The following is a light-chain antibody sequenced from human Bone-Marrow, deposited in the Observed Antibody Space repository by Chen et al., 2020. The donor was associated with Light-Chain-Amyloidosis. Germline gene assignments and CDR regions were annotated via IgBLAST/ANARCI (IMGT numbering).Light chain of an antibody. Sequence: SYVLTQPSSVSVAPGQTATIACGGNNIGSTRVHWYQQTPGQAPLLAVYDDSARPSGSPERLSGSDSWNPATLTISKVEAGDEADYYCQVWERSSVRPVFGGGTKLTVL. CDR2: DDS. J-gene: IGLJ3*02. CDR3: QVWERSSVRPV. CDR1: NIGSTR. V-gene: IGLV3-21*02.